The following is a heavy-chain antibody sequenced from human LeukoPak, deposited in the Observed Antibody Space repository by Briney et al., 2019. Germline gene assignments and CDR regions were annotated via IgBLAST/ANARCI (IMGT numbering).Heavy chain of an antibody. CDR3: AKGDYGDSLDYYFDY. CDR2: ISYDGSNK. CDR1: GFTFSSYG. Sequence: PGGSLRLSCAASGFTFSSYGMHWVRQAPGKGLEWVAVISYDGSNKYYADSVKGRFTISRDNSKNTLYLQMNSLRAEDTAVYYCAKGDYGDSLDYYFDYWGQGTLVTVSS. D-gene: IGHD4-17*01. V-gene: IGHV3-30*18. J-gene: IGHJ4*02.